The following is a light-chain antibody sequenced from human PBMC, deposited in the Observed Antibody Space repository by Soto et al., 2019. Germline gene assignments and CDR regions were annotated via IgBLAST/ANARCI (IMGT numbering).Light chain of an antibody. J-gene: IGLJ1*01. CDR2: EVS. Sequence: QSALTQPASVSGSPGQSIAISCTGTSGDVGAYDYVSWYQHHPDKAPKLMIYEVSNRPSGGSDRFSGSKAGYTATLTISGLQAEDEADYYCASHTTSDTRVFGTGTKLTVL. V-gene: IGLV2-14*01. CDR1: SGDVGAYDY. CDR3: ASHTTSDTRV.